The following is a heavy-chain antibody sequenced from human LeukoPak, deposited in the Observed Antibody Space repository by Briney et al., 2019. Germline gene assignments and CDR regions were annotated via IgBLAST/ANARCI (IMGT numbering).Heavy chain of an antibody. CDR2: LSRSGSTI. Sequence: GGCLRLSYAASGYTFSSYEMNWVRQAPGKGLEGGSYLSRSGSTIYYADAVKGRFPISRDNAKNSLYLQVNSLRSEDTPVLCCAGATRVDYWGQGTLVTVSS. V-gene: IGHV3-48*03. CDR1: GYTFSSYE. D-gene: IGHD2-15*01. CDR3: AGATRVDY. J-gene: IGHJ4*02.